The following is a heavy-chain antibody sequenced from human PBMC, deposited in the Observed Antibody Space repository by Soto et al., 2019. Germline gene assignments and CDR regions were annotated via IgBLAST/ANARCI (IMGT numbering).Heavy chain of an antibody. CDR1: GWSFSGYY. J-gene: IGHJ4*02. CDR3: ARAGFVVVTANTYFDY. V-gene: IGHV4-34*01. D-gene: IGHD2-21*02. CDR2: INHSGST. Sequence: PXETLYLTCAVSGWSFSGYYWSWIRQPPGKGLEWIGEINHSGSTNYNPSLKSRVTISVDTSKNQFSLKLSSVTAADTAVYYCARAGFVVVTANTYFDYWGQGTLVTVSS.